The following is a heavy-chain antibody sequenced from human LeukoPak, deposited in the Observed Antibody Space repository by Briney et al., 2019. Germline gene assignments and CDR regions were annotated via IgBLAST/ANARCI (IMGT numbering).Heavy chain of an antibody. J-gene: IGHJ4*02. CDR1: GFTFSSHG. CDR3: ARDLGYYTSGYYYVPYYFDY. Sequence: PGRCLRLSCAASGFTFSSHGMDWVRQAPGKGLEWVEVIWYDGGYKSYADSVKGRFTISRDNSNNTLYLQMNSLRAEDTAVYYCARDLGYYTSGYYYVPYYFDYWGQGTLVTVSS. D-gene: IGHD3-22*01. V-gene: IGHV3-33*01. CDR2: IWYDGGYK.